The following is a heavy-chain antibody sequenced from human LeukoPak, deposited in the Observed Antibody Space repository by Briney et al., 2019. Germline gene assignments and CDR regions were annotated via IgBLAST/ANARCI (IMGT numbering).Heavy chain of an antibody. D-gene: IGHD6-13*01. CDR3: ARRIAAAGTRPFDY. CDR2: IYYSGST. CDR1: GGSISSSSYY. V-gene: IGHV4-39*01. J-gene: IGHJ4*02. Sequence: SETLSLTCTVSGGSISSSSYYWGWIRQPPGNGLEWIGSIYYSGSTYYNPSLKSRVTISVDTSKNQFSLKLSSVTAADTAVYYCARRIAAAGTRPFDYWGQGTLVTVSS.